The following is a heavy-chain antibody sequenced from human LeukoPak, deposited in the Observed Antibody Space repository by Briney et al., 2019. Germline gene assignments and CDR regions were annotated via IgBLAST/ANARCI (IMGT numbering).Heavy chain of an antibody. CDR2: ITQSGYT. CDR3: ARDFSSSSTVYYYYYMDV. CDR1: GGSFSGYY. D-gene: IGHD6-6*01. V-gene: IGHV4-34*01. Sequence: SETLSLTCAVYGGSFSGYYWNWIRQPPGKGLEGIGEITQSGYTYDNPSLKSRVTISLDTSKNQFSLKLSSVTAADTAIYYCARDFSSSSTVYYYYYMDVWGKGTTVTVSS. J-gene: IGHJ6*03.